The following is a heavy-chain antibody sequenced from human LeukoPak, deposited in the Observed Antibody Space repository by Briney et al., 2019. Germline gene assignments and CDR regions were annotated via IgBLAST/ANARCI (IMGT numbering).Heavy chain of an antibody. CDR2: ISVSGNTI. V-gene: IGHV3-48*03. J-gene: IGHJ3*02. D-gene: IGHD2/OR15-2a*01. Sequence: GGSLRLSCAASGVTFSIYEMSWVRQAPEEGLEWVSYISVSGNTIYYADSVSGRFTISRDNAKNSLYLQIKTLRDEKTHAYISARVPMGTLLLVIIDIGGQGTMVSVSS. CDR1: GVTFSIYE. CDR3: ARVPMGTLLLVIIDI.